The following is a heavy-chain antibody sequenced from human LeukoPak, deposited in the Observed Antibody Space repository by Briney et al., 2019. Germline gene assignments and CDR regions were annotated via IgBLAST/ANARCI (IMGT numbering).Heavy chain of an antibody. CDR1: GFTFSSYN. CDR3: ARGSSGVAESYFDY. V-gene: IGHV3-21*01. J-gene: IGHJ4*02. Sequence: GGSLRLSCAASGFTFSSYNMNWVRQAPGKGLEWVSSIGSSSNYIYYADSVKGRFTISRDNAKNSLYLQMNSLRVEDTAVYYCARGSSGVAESYFDYWGQGTLVTVSS. CDR2: IGSSSNYI. D-gene: IGHD6-19*01.